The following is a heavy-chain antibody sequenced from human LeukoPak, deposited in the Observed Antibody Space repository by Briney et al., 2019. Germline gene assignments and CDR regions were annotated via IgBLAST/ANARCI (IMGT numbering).Heavy chain of an antibody. CDR2: INHSGST. V-gene: IGHV4-34*01. J-gene: IGHJ4*02. D-gene: IGHD5-12*01. CDR1: GGSFSGYY. Sequence: PSETLSLTCAVNGGSFSGYYWNWIRQPPGKGLEWIGEINHSGSTNYNPSLKSRVTISVDTSKNQFSLKLSSVTAADTAVYYCARGTGIVATIDTPPFDYWGQGTLVTVSS. CDR3: ARGTGIVATIDTPPFDY.